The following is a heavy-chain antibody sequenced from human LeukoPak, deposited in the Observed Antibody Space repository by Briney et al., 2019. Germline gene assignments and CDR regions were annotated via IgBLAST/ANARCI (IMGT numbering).Heavy chain of an antibody. CDR3: AKVPPSIFGVPGYMDV. CDR1: GFTFSDYY. V-gene: IGHV3-11*04. D-gene: IGHD3-3*01. J-gene: IGHJ6*03. Sequence: GGSLRLSCAASGFTFSDYYMSWIRQAPGKGLEWVSYISSSGSTIYYADSVKGRFTISRDNSKNTLYLQMNSLRAEDTAVYYCAKVPPSIFGVPGYMDVWGKGTTVTVSS. CDR2: ISSSGSTI.